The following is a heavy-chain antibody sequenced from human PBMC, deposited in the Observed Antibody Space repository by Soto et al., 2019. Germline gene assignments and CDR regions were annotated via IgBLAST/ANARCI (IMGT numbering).Heavy chain of an antibody. D-gene: IGHD6-19*01. Sequence: PGGSLRLSCAASGFTFSSYGMHWVRQAPGKGLEWVAVISYDGSNKYYADSVKGRFTISRDNSKNTLYLQMNSLRAEDTAVCYCAKGVRSGWSPDYWGQGTLVTVSS. V-gene: IGHV3-30*18. CDR3: AKGVRSGWSPDY. CDR2: ISYDGSNK. J-gene: IGHJ4*02. CDR1: GFTFSSYG.